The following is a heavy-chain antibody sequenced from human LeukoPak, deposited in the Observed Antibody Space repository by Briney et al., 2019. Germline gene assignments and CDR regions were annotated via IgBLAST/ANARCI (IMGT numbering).Heavy chain of an antibody. Sequence: GASVKVSCKASGGTFSSYAISWVRQAPGQGLEWMGRIIPILGIANYAQKFQGRVTMTEDTSTDTAYMELSSLRSEDTVVYYCAISTKGAYYYGMDVWGQGTTVTVSS. J-gene: IGHJ6*02. D-gene: IGHD2/OR15-2a*01. V-gene: IGHV1-69*04. CDR2: IIPILGIA. CDR3: AISTKGAYYYGMDV. CDR1: GGTFSSYA.